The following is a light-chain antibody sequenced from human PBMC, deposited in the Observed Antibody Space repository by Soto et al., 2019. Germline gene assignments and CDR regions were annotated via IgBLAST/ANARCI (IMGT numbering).Light chain of an antibody. CDR3: QQYANSPYS. CDR2: GAS. Sequence: EIVLTQSPGTLSLSPGERVTLSCRASQSISSSYFAWYQQKPGQSPRLVIYGASSRATGIPDRFTGSESGTDFTLPISRLEPEDFAVYYCQQYANSPYSFGQGTKLQIK. J-gene: IGKJ2*01. V-gene: IGKV3-20*01. CDR1: QSISSSY.